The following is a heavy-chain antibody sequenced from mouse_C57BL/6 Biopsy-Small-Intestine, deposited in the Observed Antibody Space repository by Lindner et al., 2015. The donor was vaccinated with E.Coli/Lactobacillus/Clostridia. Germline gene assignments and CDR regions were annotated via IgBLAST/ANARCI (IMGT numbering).Heavy chain of an antibody. CDR3: ARNGYYGNWFAY. CDR1: GFTFSDYG. J-gene: IGHJ3*01. V-gene: IGHV5-17*01. Sequence: QLQESGEALVKPGGSLKLSCAASGFTFSDYGMHWVRQAPEKGLEWVTYISSGSNTIYYADSVKGRFTISRDNAKNTLFLQMTSLRSEDTAMYYCARNGYYGNWFAYWGQGTLVTVSA. D-gene: IGHD2-3*01. CDR2: ISSGSNTI.